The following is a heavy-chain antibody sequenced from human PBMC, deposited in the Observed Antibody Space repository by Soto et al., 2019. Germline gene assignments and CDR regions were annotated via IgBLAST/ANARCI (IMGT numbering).Heavy chain of an antibody. CDR1: GFTFSNYA. CDR3: AKAKGGGNWGHAFHI. D-gene: IGHD7-27*01. Sequence: EVQLLESGGGLVQPGGSLRLSCAASGFTFSNYAMSWVRQAPGKGLEWVSGITGSGGSTYYADSVKGPFTISRDNSRNTLYLQMNSLRAEDPGVNYCAKAKGGGNWGHAFHIWGQGTMVTVSS. J-gene: IGHJ3*02. CDR2: ITGSGGST. V-gene: IGHV3-23*01.